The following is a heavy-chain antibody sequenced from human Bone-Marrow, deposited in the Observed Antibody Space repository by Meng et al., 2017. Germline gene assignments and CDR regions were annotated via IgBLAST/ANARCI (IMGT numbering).Heavy chain of an antibody. Sequence: GGSLRLSCPAPGFTFSSYAMHWVRQAPGKGLEWVAVISYDGSNKYYADSVKARFTTTRDNPKNTLYPKMNSLRAEDTAVYYCARIRGDHYDFWSGYYGLDYWGQGTLVTVSS. CDR1: GFTFSSYA. V-gene: IGHV3-30*01. CDR2: ISYDGSNK. J-gene: IGHJ4*02. CDR3: ARIRGDHYDFWSGYYGLDY. D-gene: IGHD3-3*01.